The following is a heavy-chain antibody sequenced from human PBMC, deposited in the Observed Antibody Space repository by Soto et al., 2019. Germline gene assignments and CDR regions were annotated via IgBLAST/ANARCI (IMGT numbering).Heavy chain of an antibody. J-gene: IGHJ2*01. V-gene: IGHV3-13*04. CDR3: VRVRLGIGTWYFDL. CDR2: IATSGST. D-gene: IGHD7-27*01. Sequence: PGGSLRLSCAASGFTFSDYDIHWVRQATGKRLEWVSAIATSGSTHYAASVQGRFTISREDAKNSLFLQINSLRDGDTATYYCVRVRLGIGTWYFDLWGRGTLLTVSS. CDR1: GFTFSDYD.